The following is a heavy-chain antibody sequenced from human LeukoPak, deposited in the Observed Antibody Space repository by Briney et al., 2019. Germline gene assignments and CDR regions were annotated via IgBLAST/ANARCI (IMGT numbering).Heavy chain of an antibody. CDR1: GYTFTSYY. V-gene: IGHV1-46*01. D-gene: IGHD3-10*01. J-gene: IGHJ6*02. Sequence: ASVKVSCKASGYTFTSYYMHWVRQAPGQGLEWMGIINPSGGSTSYAQKFQGRVTITRDTSASTAYMELSSLRSEDTAVYYCARGNMVRGWYYYGMDVWGQGTTVTVSS. CDR2: INPSGGST. CDR3: ARGNMVRGWYYYGMDV.